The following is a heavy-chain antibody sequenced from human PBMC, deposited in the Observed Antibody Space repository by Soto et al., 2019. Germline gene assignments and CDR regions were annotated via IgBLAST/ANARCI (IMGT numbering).Heavy chain of an antibody. D-gene: IGHD6-19*01. V-gene: IGHV1-69*12. J-gene: IGHJ4*02. CDR3: ARAYSSGWSGDFDY. Sequence: QVQLVQSGAEVKKPGSSVKVSCKSSGGTFSSYAINWVRQAPGQGLEWMGGIIPLFGVPNYAQKFQGRVTITAGDSTTKAYMERSSLRAEDTAVYYCARAYSSGWSGDFDYWDQGILVTVSS. CDR1: GGTFSSYA. CDR2: IIPLFGVP.